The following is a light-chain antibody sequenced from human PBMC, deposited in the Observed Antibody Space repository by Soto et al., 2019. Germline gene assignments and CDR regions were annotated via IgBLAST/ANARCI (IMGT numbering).Light chain of an antibody. CDR3: QQYNLYST. Sequence: DIQMTQSPSTLSASVGDRVTISCRASQSVNSWLAWYQQKPGKAPKLLIYKASNLDSGVPSRFSGSGSGTEFTLTISSLQPDDFATYYCQQYNLYSTFGQGTYLEI. CDR1: QSVNSW. J-gene: IGKJ2*01. CDR2: KAS. V-gene: IGKV1-5*03.